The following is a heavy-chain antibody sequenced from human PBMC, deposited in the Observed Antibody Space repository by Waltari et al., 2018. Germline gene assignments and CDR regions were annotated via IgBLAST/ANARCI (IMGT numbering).Heavy chain of an antibody. CDR3: TRVVIDLNYYYYMDV. CDR2: INLAQST. D-gene: IGHD3-22*01. V-gene: IGHV4-34*02. J-gene: IGHJ6*03. Sequence: QVQLQQWGAGLLKPSETLSLPCAFFHGSFSVHYWSWVRQPPGKGLEWIGEINLAQSTNYNPSLKSRVTISLDTSKNQFSLKLRSVTAADTAVYYCTRVVIDLNYYYYMDVWGKGTTVIVSS. CDR1: HGSFSVHY.